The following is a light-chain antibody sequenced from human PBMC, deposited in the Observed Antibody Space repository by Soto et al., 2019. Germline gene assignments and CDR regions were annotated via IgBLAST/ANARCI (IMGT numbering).Light chain of an antibody. CDR1: QSVSSN. V-gene: IGKV3-15*01. J-gene: IGKJ2*01. CDR2: GAS. Sequence: EIVMTQSPATLSVSPGERATLSCRASQSVSSNLAWYQQKPGQAPRLLIYGASTRATGIPARFSGSGSGTAFTLTISSLQSEDFAVYYCQQYNSWPLYTFGQGTKLEIK. CDR3: QQYNSWPLYT.